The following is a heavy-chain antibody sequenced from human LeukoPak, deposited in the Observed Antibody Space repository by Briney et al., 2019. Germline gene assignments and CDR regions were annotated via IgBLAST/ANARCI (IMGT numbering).Heavy chain of an antibody. CDR1: GYTFSGYY. V-gene: IGHV1-2*02. J-gene: IGHJ5*02. CDR3: ALIGDHAWFDP. D-gene: IGHD3-10*01. Sequence: ASGKVSCKASGYTFSGYYIFWVRRAPGQGLEWMGWINPNSGGTNYAQAFKGRVTMTRDTSITTAYMELSTLRSDDTAVYYCALIGDHAWFDPWGQGTLVTVSS. CDR2: INPNSGGT.